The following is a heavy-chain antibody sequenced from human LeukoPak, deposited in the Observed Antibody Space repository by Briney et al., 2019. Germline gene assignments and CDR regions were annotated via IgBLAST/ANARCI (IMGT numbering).Heavy chain of an antibody. J-gene: IGHJ3*02. D-gene: IGHD4/OR15-4a*01. CDR2: IYTSGST. V-gene: IGHV4-4*07. Sequence: SETLSPTCTVSGGSISSYYWSWIRQPAGKGLEWIGRIYTSGSTNYNPSLKSRVTMSVDTSKKQLSLKLTSVTAADTAVHYCVRAKDNYRGNDAFDIWGQGTMVTVSS. CDR1: GGSISSYY. CDR3: VRAKDNYRGNDAFDI.